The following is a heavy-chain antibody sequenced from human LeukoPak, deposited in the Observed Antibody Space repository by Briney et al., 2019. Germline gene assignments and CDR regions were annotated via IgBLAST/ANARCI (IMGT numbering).Heavy chain of an antibody. D-gene: IGHD5-12*01. CDR3: ARTDGQVATMPLYYYYGMDV. CDR2: IIPIFGTA. Sequence: SVKVSFKASGGTFSSYAISWVRQAPGQGLEWMGGIIPIFGTANYAQKFQGRVTITADESTSTAYMELSSLRSEDTAVYYCARTDGQVATMPLYYYYGMDVWGKGTTVTVSS. CDR1: GGTFSSYA. J-gene: IGHJ6*04. V-gene: IGHV1-69*01.